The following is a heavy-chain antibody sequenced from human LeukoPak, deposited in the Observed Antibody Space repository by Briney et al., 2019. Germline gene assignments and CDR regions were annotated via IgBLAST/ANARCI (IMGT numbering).Heavy chain of an antibody. J-gene: IGHJ4*02. CDR3: ARLFGTSWSTPYYYDS. D-gene: IGHD6-13*01. Sequence: SETLSLTCAVYGGSLSGSYWTWIRQPPGKGLEWIGEINHGGTTNYNPSLKSRVTISLDTSKNQFSVKLSSVTAADTAVYYCARLFGTSWSTPYYYDSWGQGTLVTVSS. V-gene: IGHV4-34*01. CDR2: INHGGTT. CDR1: GGSLSGSY.